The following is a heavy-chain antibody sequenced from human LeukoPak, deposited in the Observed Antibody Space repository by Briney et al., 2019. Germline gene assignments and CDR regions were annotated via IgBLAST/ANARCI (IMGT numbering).Heavy chain of an antibody. CDR2: ISSSSSYT. D-gene: IGHD2-15*01. CDR1: GFTFSDYY. Sequence: GGSLRLPCAASGFTFSDYYMSWIRQAPGKGLEWVSYISSSSSYTNYADSVKGRFTISRDNAKNSLYLQMNSLRAEDTAVYYCAREYVVVVAATGVRNYYYGMDVWGKGTTVTVSS. J-gene: IGHJ6*04. CDR3: AREYVVVVAATGVRNYYYGMDV. V-gene: IGHV3-11*06.